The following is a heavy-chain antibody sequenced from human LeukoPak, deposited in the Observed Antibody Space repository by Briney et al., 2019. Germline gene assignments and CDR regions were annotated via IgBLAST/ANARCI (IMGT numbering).Heavy chain of an antibody. CDR1: GYTFTGYY. CDR2: INPNSGGT. D-gene: IGHD3-22*01. V-gene: IGHV1-2*02. J-gene: IGHJ3*02. Sequence: ASVTLSCKASGYTFTGYYMHWVRQAPGQGLEWMGWINPNSGGTNYAQKFQGRVTMTRDTSISTAYMELSSLRSEDTAVYYCAAVKTYYYDPSGYYFPLHDFDIWGQGTMDSVSS. CDR3: AAVKTYYYDPSGYYFPLHDFDI.